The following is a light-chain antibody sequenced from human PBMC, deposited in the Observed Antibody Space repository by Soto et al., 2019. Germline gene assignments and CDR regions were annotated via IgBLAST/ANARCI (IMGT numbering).Light chain of an antibody. V-gene: IGKV3-15*01. Sequence: ERVMTQSPVTLSVSPGESVTLSCRASQSVGTNLAWYQQKPGQAPSLLIYGVSTRATGMPTRFSGSGSGRQFTLTISSLQSEDFAVYYCQQYNNWPQTFGQGTKVEIK. CDR2: GVS. J-gene: IGKJ1*01. CDR3: QQYNNWPQT. CDR1: QSVGTN.